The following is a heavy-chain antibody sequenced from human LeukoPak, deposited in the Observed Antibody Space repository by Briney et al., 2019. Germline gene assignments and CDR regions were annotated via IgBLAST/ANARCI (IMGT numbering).Heavy chain of an antibody. V-gene: IGHV4-4*07. CDR2: LSPTGSF. J-gene: IGHJ3*02. D-gene: IGHD1-14*01. CDR3: ARALGDNQAFDI. Sequence: SETLSLTCIVSGGSITSYSWGWIRQPAGKGLEWIGRLSPTGSFTYSPSLKSRVTMSVDTSKNHFSLKLNSVTAADRAVYYCARALGDNQAFDIWGQGTVVTVSS. CDR1: GGSITSYS.